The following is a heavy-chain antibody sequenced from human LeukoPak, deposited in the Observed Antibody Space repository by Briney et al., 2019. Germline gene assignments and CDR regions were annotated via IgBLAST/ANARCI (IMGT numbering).Heavy chain of an antibody. Sequence: GGSLRLSCAASGFTFSSYSMNWVRQAPGKGREWVSSISSSSSYIYYADSVKGRFTISRDNAKNSLYLQMNSLRAEDTAVYYCARDYYYYDSSGYVYYYGMDVWGQGTTVTVSS. V-gene: IGHV3-21*01. CDR1: GFTFSSYS. D-gene: IGHD3-22*01. CDR3: ARDYYYYDSSGYVYYYGMDV. CDR2: ISSSSSYI. J-gene: IGHJ6*02.